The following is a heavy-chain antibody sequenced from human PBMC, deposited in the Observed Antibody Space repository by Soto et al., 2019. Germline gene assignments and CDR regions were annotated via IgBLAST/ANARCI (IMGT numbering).Heavy chain of an antibody. CDR3: ARHHVRGRTIAGAAEF. CDR2: INHSGNT. V-gene: IGHV4-34*01. D-gene: IGHD1-26*01. Sequence: SETLSLTCAVYGGSLSGYYWSWIRQPPGKALEWIGEINHSGNTNYNPSLKTRVTISVDTSKNQLFLNLSSVTAADTAMYYCARHHVRGRTIAGAAEFWGQGTLVTVS. CDR1: GGSLSGYY. J-gene: IGHJ4*02.